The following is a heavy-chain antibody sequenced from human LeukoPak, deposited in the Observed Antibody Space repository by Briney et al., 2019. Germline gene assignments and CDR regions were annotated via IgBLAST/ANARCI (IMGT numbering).Heavy chain of an antibody. Sequence: SSETLSLTCTVSGGSISSGDYYWGWIRQPPGKGQEWIAYIFYSGSTYYNPSLKSRVIISLDTSKNQFSLKLSSVTAADSAVYYCARRGQAYDSSGYFFDFWGQGTLVTVSS. CDR2: IFYSGST. D-gene: IGHD3-22*01. CDR3: ARRGQAYDSSGYFFDF. CDR1: GGSISSGDYY. J-gene: IGHJ4*01. V-gene: IGHV4-30-4*01.